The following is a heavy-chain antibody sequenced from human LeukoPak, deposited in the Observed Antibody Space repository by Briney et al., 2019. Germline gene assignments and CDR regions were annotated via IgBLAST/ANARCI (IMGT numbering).Heavy chain of an antibody. Sequence: PGGSLRLSCAASGFTFSSYEMNWVRQAPGKGLEWVAVIWYDGSNKYYADSVKGRFTISRDNSKNTLYLQMNSLRAEDTAVYYCAKILPMYSSSWQVSIDYWGQGTLVTVSS. CDR2: IWYDGSNK. CDR3: AKILPMYSSSWQVSIDY. D-gene: IGHD6-13*01. CDR1: GFTFSSYE. V-gene: IGHV3-33*06. J-gene: IGHJ4*02.